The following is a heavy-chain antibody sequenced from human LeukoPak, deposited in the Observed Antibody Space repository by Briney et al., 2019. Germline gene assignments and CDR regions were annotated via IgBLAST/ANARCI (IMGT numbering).Heavy chain of an antibody. CDR2: INSDGSTT. V-gene: IGHV3-74*01. CDR1: GFSFSTYG. CDR3: ARVSGYWAFDI. Sequence: GGSLRLSCAVSGFSFSTYGMHWVRQAPGKGLVWVSRINSDGSTTTYADSVKGRFTISRDNAKNTLYLQMNSRRAEDTAVYYCARVSGYWAFDIWGQGTMVTVSS. D-gene: IGHD3-22*01. J-gene: IGHJ3*02.